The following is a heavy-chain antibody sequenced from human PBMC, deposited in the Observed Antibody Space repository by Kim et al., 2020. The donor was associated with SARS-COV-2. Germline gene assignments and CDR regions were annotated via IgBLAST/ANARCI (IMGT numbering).Heavy chain of an antibody. V-gene: IGHV3-9*01. J-gene: IGHJ6*02. Sequence: GGSLRLSCAASGFTFDDYAMYWVRQAPGKGLEWVSGISWNSGSIGYADSVKGRFTISRDNAKNSLYLQMNSLRAEDTALYYCAKDKPYGDYGHGMDVWGQGTTVTVSS. CDR3: AKDKPYGDYGHGMDV. CDR1: GFTFDDYA. D-gene: IGHD4-17*01. CDR2: ISWNSGSI.